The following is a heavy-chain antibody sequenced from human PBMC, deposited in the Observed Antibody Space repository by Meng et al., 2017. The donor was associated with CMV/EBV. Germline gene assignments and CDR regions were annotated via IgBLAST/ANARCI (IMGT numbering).Heavy chain of an antibody. CDR3: ARVWDSGWDY. J-gene: IGHJ4*02. Sequence: QVPLRRGGRGLLKPSETLSLPIAVYGGSLSGYYWGWIRQPPGKGLEWIGEINHSGSTNYNPSLKSRVTISVDTSKNQFSLKLSSMTAADTAAYYCARVWDSGWDYWGQGTLVTVSS. CDR1: GGSLSGYY. CDR2: INHSGST. D-gene: IGHD3-22*01. V-gene: IGHV4-34*01.